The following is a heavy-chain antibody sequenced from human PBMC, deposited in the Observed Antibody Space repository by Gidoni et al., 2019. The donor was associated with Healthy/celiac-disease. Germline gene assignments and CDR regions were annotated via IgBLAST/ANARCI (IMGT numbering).Heavy chain of an antibody. J-gene: IGHJ4*02. CDR3: ARRYYDSSGGFDY. D-gene: IGHD3-22*01. V-gene: IGHV1-8*01. Sequence: GGNTGYAQKFQGRVTMTRNTSISTAYMELSSLRSEDTAVYYCARRYYDSSGGFDYWGQGTLVTVSS. CDR2: GGNT.